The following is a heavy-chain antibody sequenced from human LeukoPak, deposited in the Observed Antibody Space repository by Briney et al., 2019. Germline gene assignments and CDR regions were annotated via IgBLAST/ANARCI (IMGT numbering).Heavy chain of an antibody. D-gene: IGHD3-3*01. V-gene: IGHV1-3*01. CDR1: GYTFTSYA. CDR3: ARDFVLLRRFLEWPPANLAYYYGMDV. J-gene: IGHJ6*02. Sequence: ASVKVSCKASGYTFTSYAMHWVRQAPGQRLEWMGWINAGNGNTKYSQKFQGRVTITRDTSASTAYMELSSLRSEDTAVYYCARDFVLLRRFLEWPPANLAYYYGMDVWGQGTTVTVSS. CDR2: INAGNGNT.